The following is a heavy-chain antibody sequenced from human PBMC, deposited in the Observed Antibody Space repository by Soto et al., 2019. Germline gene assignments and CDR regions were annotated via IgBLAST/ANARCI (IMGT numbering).Heavy chain of an antibody. CDR2: IYWDGDK. CDR1: GFSLNTGGLG. J-gene: IGHJ6*02. V-gene: IGHV2-5*02. CDR3: VHSRCGGDCLRSYSSHSYYGMAV. D-gene: IGHD2-21*02. Sequence: QITLKESGPTLVKPTQTLTLTCTFSGFSLNTGGLGVGWIRQPPGKALEWLALIYWDGDKRYSPSLQSRLSITKDTSNNQVVLPMTNMDPVDTATYYCVHSRCGGDCLRSYSSHSYYGMAVWGQGNTVTVSS.